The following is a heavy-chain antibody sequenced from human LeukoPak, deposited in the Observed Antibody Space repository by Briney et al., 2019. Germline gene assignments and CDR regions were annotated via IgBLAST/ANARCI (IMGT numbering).Heavy chain of an antibody. V-gene: IGHV4-59*01. J-gene: IGHJ4*02. CDR3: ARGRSSSWYFDY. D-gene: IGHD6-13*01. CDR2: FYNSGST. Sequence: SETLSLTCTVSGGSISNNYWTWIRQPPGKGLEWIGYFYNSGSTNYNPSLKSRVTISVDTSKNQFSLKLSSVTAADTAVYYCARGRSSSWYFDYWGQGTLVTVSS. CDR1: GGSISNNY.